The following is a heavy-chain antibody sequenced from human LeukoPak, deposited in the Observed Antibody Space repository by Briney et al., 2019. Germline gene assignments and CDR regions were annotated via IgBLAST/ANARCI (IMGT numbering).Heavy chain of an antibody. J-gene: IGHJ4*02. Sequence: PGGSLRLSCAASGFTFSSFAMSWVRQAPGKGLEWVSAISGSGGTTYYADSVKGRFTISRDNSKNTLYLQMNSLRAEDTALYYCPKDLSSRGSSDYWGQGTLVTVSS. CDR2: ISGSGGTT. CDR3: PKDLSSRGSSDY. D-gene: IGHD1-26*01. CDR1: GFTFSSFA. V-gene: IGHV3-23*01.